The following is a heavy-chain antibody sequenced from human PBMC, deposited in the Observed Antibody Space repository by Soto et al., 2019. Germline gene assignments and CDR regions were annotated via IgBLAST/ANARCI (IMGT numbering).Heavy chain of an antibody. V-gene: IGHV1-8*01. CDR1: GYTFTSYD. J-gene: IGHJ5*02. CDR2: MNPNSGNT. Sequence: QVQLVQSGAEVKKPGASVKVSCKASGYTFTSYDINWVRQATGQGLEWMGWMNPNSGNTGYAQKFQGRVTMTRTTSISTADMELSSLRSEDTAVYYCARERGSGSYYTPWFDPWGQGTLVTVSS. CDR3: ARERGSGSYYTPWFDP. D-gene: IGHD3-10*01.